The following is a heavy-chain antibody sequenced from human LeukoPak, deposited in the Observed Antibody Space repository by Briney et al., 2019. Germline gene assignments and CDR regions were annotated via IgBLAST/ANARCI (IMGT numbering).Heavy chain of an antibody. J-gene: IGHJ4*02. CDR2: ISYDGSNK. CDR3: ARDHGYSSGWYGGGY. CDR1: GFTFSSYA. V-gene: IGHV3-30-3*01. Sequence: GGSLRLSCAASGFTFSSYAMHWVRQAPGKGLEWVAVISYDGSNKYYADSVKGRFTISRDNSKNTLYLQKNSLRAEDTAVYYCARDHGYSSGWYGGGYWGQGTLVTVSS. D-gene: IGHD6-19*01.